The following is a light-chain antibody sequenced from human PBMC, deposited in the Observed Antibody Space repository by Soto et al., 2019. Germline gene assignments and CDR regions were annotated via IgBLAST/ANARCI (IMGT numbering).Light chain of an antibody. CDR2: EVS. CDR3: SSYTSSTTLVV. V-gene: IGLV2-14*01. J-gene: IGLJ2*01. Sequence: QSALTQPASVSGSPGQSITISCTGTSSDVGGYNYVSSYQQHPGKAPQLMIYEVSNRPSGVSNRFSGSKSGNTASLTISGLQAEDEADYYCSSYTSSTTLVVFGGGTKVTVL. CDR1: SSDVGGYNY.